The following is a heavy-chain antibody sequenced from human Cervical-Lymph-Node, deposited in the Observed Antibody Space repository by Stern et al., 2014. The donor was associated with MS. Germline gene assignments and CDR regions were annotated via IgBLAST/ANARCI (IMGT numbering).Heavy chain of an antibody. V-gene: IGHV4-31*03. CDR3: AREDGSGSQLY. D-gene: IGHD3-10*01. Sequence: VQLEESGPGLVKPSQTLSLTCTVSGGSISSGGFYWSWIRQHPGKGLEWIGYIYYSGSTYYNPSLKSRVTISIDTSKNQFSLRLSSVTAADTAVYYCAREDGSGSQLYWGQGTLVTVSS. CDR1: GGSISSGGFY. CDR2: IYYSGST. J-gene: IGHJ4*02.